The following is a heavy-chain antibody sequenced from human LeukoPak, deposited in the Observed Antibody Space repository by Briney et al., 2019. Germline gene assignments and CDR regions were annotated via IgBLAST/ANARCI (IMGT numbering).Heavy chain of an antibody. V-gene: IGHV5-51*01. CDR3: ARLITGLAFDI. J-gene: IGHJ3*02. CDR1: GYSSTIYR. D-gene: IGHD1-14*01. Sequence: RGESLTISCMDSGYSSTIYRSGYVRLMPGKGLEWMGIIYPGDSDTTYSPSFQGQVTISADKSISTAYLQWSSLKASDTAMYYCARLITGLAFDIWGQGTMVTVSS. CDR2: IYPGDSDT.